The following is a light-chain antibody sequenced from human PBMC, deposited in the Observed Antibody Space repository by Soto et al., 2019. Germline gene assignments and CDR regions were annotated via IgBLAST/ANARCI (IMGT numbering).Light chain of an antibody. V-gene: IGKV1-39*01. J-gene: IGKJ5*01. CDR1: QTISTY. Sequence: IQMTQSPSSLSSSVGDRVTITCWTSQTISTYLNWYQHKPGKAPEVLIYAASNLQSGDPSRFSGSGSGTDFTLTISSLQPADSATYYCQQSYRTPITFGQGTRLEIK. CDR2: AAS. CDR3: QQSYRTPIT.